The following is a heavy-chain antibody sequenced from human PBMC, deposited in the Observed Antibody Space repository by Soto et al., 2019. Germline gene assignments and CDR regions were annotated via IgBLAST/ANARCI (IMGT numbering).Heavy chain of an antibody. CDR2: TYHTGKT. Sequence: SETLSLTCNVSGDSITTSAYYCTCIRQHPGKGLEWIGYTYHTGKTYYNPSLERRVTMSVDTPKNQFTLKLADVTAANPAAYYCARGGSSTANWIDHWGQGTLVTVTS. D-gene: IGHD2-2*01. J-gene: IGHJ5*02. V-gene: IGHV4-31*03. CDR1: GDSITTSAYY. CDR3: ARGGSSTANWIDH.